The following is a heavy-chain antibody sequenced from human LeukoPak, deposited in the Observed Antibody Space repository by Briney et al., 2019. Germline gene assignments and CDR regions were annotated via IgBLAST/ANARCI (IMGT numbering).Heavy chain of an antibody. CDR2: ISGDGRNI. CDR1: GFTFDDYA. Sequence: SLRLSCAASGFTFDDYAMHWVRQAPGKGLEWVSRISGDGRNINYADSVRGRFTISRDNAKNTLYLQMNTLRVEDTAVYYCTRDLMDYDVSTGLHHYYMDVWGQGTTVTVSS. CDR3: TRDLMDYDVSTGLHHYYMDV. J-gene: IGHJ6*02. D-gene: IGHD3-9*01. V-gene: IGHV3-9*01.